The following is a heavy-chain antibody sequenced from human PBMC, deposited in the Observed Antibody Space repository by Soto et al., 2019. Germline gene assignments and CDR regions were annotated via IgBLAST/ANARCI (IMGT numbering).Heavy chain of an antibody. CDR1: GYKFINHY. CDR2: INPNGGGT. CDR3: SRDSSAMATSDSFDY. Sequence: ASVKVSCKASGYKFINHYIHWVRQAPGVGLEWMGMINPNGGGTDYAQKFQGRVTMTTDTYASTVHMELSSLRSEDTAVYFCSRDSSAMATSDSFDYWGQGTLVTVSS. V-gene: IGHV1-46*01. D-gene: IGHD2-21*01. J-gene: IGHJ4*02.